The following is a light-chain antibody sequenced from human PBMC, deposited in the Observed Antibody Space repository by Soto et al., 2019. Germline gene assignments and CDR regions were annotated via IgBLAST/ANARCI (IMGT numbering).Light chain of an antibody. CDR1: QVVTTN. Sequence: EIVMTQSPDTLSLSPGERATLSCRASQVVTTNLAWYQQKPGQAPRLLIYDASTRAAGIPARFSGTGSGTECPLTISSLQSEDFAVYYCQQYSNWPPITFGQGTRLEIK. J-gene: IGKJ5*01. CDR2: DAS. CDR3: QQYSNWPPIT. V-gene: IGKV3-15*01.